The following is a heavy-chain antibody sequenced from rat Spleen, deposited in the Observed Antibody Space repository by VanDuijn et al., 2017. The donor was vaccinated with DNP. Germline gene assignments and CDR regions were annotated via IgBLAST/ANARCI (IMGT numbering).Heavy chain of an antibody. CDR3: PTITDWGYFDY. CDR2: ISYDGCSN. Sequence: EVQLVESGGGLVQPGRSLKLSCAASGFTFSDYNMAWVRQAPKKGLEWVATISYDGCSNYYRNSVKGRFTISRDNAKSTLYLQMDSLRSEDTATYYCPTITDWGYFDYWGQGVMVTVSS. J-gene: IGHJ2*01. CDR1: GFTFSDYN. D-gene: IGHD1-6*01. V-gene: IGHV5-7*01.